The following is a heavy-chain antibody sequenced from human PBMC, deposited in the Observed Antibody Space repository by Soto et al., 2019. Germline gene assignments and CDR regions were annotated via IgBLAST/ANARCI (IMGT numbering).Heavy chain of an antibody. CDR2: IYHSGST. V-gene: IGHV4-4*02. CDR1: GGSISSSNW. CDR3: ARVMITFGGVIVTSMGAFDI. J-gene: IGHJ3*02. D-gene: IGHD3-16*02. Sequence: QVQLQESGPGQVKPSGTLYLTCAVSGGSISSSNWWSWVRQRPGKGLEWIGEIYHSGSTNYNPSLKSRVTISVDKSKNQFSLKLSSVTAADTAVYYCARVMITFGGVIVTSMGAFDIWGQGTMVTVSS.